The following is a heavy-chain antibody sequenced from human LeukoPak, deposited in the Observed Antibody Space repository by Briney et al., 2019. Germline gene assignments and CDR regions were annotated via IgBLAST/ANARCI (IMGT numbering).Heavy chain of an antibody. V-gene: IGHV1-18*01. CDR1: GYTFTSYG. CDR3: ARESGYEYYYYYYMDV. D-gene: IGHD5-12*01. J-gene: IGHJ6*03. Sequence: GASVKVSCKASGYTFTSYGISWVRQAPGQGLEWMGWISAYNGNTNYAQKLQGRVTMTTDTSTSTAYMELRSLRSDDTAVYYCARESGYEYYYYYYMDVWGKGTTVTVSS. CDR2: ISAYNGNT.